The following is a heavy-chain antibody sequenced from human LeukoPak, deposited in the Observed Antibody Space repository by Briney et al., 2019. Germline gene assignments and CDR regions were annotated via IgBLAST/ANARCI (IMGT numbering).Heavy chain of an antibody. J-gene: IGHJ4*02. CDR1: GFTFGSYA. Sequence: PAGGSLRLSCAASGFTFGSYAMHWVRQAPGKGLEWVAVISYDGSNKYYADSVKGRFTISRDNSKNTLYLQMNGLRAEDTAVYYCARVPSIRQWLYHYWGQGTLVTVSS. CDR2: ISYDGSNK. D-gene: IGHD6-19*01. CDR3: ARVPSIRQWLYHY. V-gene: IGHV3-30-3*01.